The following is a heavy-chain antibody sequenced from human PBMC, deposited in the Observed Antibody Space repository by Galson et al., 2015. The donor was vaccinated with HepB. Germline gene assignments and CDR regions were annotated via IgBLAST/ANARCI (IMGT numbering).Heavy chain of an antibody. CDR1: GYTFTGYY. J-gene: IGHJ5*02. CDR2: INPNSGGT. Sequence: SVKVSCKASGYTFTGYYMHWVRQAPGQGLEWMGWINPNSGGTNYAQKFQGWVTMTRDTSISTAYMELSRLRSDDTAVYYCARGRLTKHANNWFDPWGQGTLVTVSS. D-gene: IGHD4/OR15-4a*01. V-gene: IGHV1-2*04. CDR3: ARGRLTKHANNWFDP.